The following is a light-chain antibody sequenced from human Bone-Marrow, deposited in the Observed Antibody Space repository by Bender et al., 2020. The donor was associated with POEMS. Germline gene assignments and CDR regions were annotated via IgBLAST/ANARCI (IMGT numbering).Light chain of an antibody. CDR3: TSYAGSNNMV. Sequence: QSALTQPRSVSGSPGQSVTFSCTGTSSDVGGYNYVSWYQQHPGKAPNLMIYEVSKRPSGVPDRFSGSKSGNTASLTVSGLQAEDEADYYCTSYAGSNNMVFGGGTKLTVL. V-gene: IGLV2-8*01. CDR2: EVS. J-gene: IGLJ2*01. CDR1: SSDVGGYNY.